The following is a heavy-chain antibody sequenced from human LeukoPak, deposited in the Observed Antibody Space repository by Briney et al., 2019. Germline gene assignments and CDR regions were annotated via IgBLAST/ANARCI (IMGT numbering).Heavy chain of an antibody. CDR2: IYYSGST. J-gene: IGHJ4*02. CDR1: GGSISSYY. CDR3: ARGQRQLYYFDY. V-gene: IGHV4-59*01. D-gene: IGHD6-6*01. Sequence: PSETLSLTCTVPGGSISSYYWSWIRQPPGKGLEWIGYIYYSGSTNYNPSLKSRVTISVDTSKNQFSLKLSSVTAADTAVYYCARGQRQLYYFDYWGQGTLVTVSS.